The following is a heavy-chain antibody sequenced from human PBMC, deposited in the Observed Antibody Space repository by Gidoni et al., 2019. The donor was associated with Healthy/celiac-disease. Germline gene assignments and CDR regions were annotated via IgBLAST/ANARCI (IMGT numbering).Heavy chain of an antibody. CDR2: IIPIFGTA. V-gene: IGHV1-69*01. J-gene: IGHJ6*02. CDR1: GGTFSSYA. Sequence: QVQLVQSGAEVKKPGSSVKVSCKASGGTFSSYAISWVRQAPGQGLEWMGGIIPIFGTANYAQKFQGRVTITADESTSTAYMELSSLRSEDTAVYYCARDDSSGYYNYYYGMDVWGQGTTVTVSS. CDR3: ARDDSSGYYNYYYGMDV. D-gene: IGHD3-22*01.